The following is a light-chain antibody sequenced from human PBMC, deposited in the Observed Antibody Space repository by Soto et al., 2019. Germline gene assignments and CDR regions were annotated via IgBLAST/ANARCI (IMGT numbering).Light chain of an antibody. V-gene: IGKV3-11*01. CDR2: DTS. Sequence: EIRLTQSPTTLSLSPGERATLSCRASQSVSRYLAWYQQKPGQAPRLLIHDTSTRATGVPDTFSGSGSGTEFTLSISSLEPEDSAMYYCQQRFSWPPTFGGGTHVEIK. J-gene: IGKJ4*01. CDR3: QQRFSWPPT. CDR1: QSVSRY.